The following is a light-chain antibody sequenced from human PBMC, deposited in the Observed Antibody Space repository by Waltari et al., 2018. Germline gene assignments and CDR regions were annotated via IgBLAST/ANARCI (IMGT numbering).Light chain of an antibody. J-gene: IGKJ1*01. Sequence: IVVTQSPLSLPVTPGEPASISRRSSQSLLHRNGTNYLDWYLQKPGQSPQLLIYLGSNRASGVPDRFSGSGSGTDFTLKISRVEAEDVGVYYCMQSLQGLWTFGQGTRVEIK. CDR3: MQSLQGLWT. CDR1: QSLLHRNGTNY. V-gene: IGKV2-28*01. CDR2: LGS.